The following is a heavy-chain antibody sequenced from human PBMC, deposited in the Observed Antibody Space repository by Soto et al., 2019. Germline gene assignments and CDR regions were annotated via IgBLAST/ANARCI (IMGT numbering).Heavy chain of an antibody. D-gene: IGHD3-10*01. CDR1: GGSISSGAYH. CDR2: IYYIGRT. J-gene: IGHJ5*02. CDR3: ARAAPYYYHSETYFGWFDP. Sequence: QVQLQESGPGLVKPSQTLSLTCTVSGGSISSGAYHWSWIRQLPGKGLEWIAYIYYIGRTYYNPSLKSRLTTSLDTSNNQFSLKLSSVTAADTAVYYCARAAPYYYHSETYFGWFDPWGQGTLVTVSS. V-gene: IGHV4-31*03.